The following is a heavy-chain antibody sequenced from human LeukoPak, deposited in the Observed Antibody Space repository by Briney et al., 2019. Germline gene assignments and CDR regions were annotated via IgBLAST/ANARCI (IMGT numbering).Heavy chain of an antibody. V-gene: IGHV4-34*01. Sequence: SETLSLTCAVYGGSFSGYYWSWIRQPPGKGLEWIGEINHSGSTNYNPSLKSRVTISVDTSKNQFSLKLSSVTAADTAVYYCARGNPGIVGATDYFDYWGQGTLVTVSS. D-gene: IGHD1-26*01. J-gene: IGHJ4*02. CDR1: GGSFSGYY. CDR3: ARGNPGIVGATDYFDY. CDR2: INHSGST.